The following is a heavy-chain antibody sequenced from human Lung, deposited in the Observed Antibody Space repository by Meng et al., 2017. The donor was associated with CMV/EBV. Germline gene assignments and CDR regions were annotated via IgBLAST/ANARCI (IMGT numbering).Heavy chain of an antibody. CDR1: GFTFSGYW. D-gene: IGHD2-15*01. Sequence: SCAASGFTFSGYWMTWVPQAPGKGLEWVANIKQDGSEEYYVDSVKGRFTISRDNAKNTLYLQMNSLRAEDTAVYYCATDCTFGSCSHTGYYSYYYGMGVWGQGTAVTVSS. CDR3: ATDCTFGSCSHTGYYSYYYGMGV. J-gene: IGHJ6*02. CDR2: IKQDGSEE. V-gene: IGHV3-7*01.